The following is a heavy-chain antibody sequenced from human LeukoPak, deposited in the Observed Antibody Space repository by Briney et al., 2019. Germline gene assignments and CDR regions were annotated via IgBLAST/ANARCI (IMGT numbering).Heavy chain of an antibody. CDR1: GYTFTSYG. CDR2: MNPNSGNT. Sequence: ASVKVSCKASGYTFTSYGISWVRQATGQGLEWMGWMNPNSGNTGYAQKFQGRVTITRNTSISTAYMELSSLRSEDTAVYYCARALPYYDFWSGYLNYYYYYMDVWGKGTTVTVSS. D-gene: IGHD3-3*01. V-gene: IGHV1-8*03. CDR3: ARALPYYDFWSGYLNYYYYYMDV. J-gene: IGHJ6*03.